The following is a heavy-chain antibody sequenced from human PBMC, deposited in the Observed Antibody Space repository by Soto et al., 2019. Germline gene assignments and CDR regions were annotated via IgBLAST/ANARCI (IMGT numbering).Heavy chain of an antibody. CDR2: IYRTGST. J-gene: IGHJ4*02. D-gene: IGHD1-7*01. CDR3: ARRDPGTSVDY. CDR1: GGSFTSNNW. V-gene: IGHV4-4*02. Sequence: TLSLTCAVSGGSFTSNNWWTWVRQPPGQGLEWIGEIYRTGSTNYNPSLKSRVTISLDKSENQFSLKVTSLTAADTAVYYCARRDPGTSVDYWGQGTLATVSS.